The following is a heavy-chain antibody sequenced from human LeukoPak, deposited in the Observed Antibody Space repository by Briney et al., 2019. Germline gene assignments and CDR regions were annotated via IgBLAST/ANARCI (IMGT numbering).Heavy chain of an antibody. D-gene: IGHD6-13*01. CDR3: AKARSGSSSWYDY. Sequence: PGGSLRLSCAASGFTFDDYAMHWVRQAPGKGLEWVSAISGSGGSTYYADSVKGRLTISRDNSKNTLYLQMNSLRAEDTAVYYCAKARSGSSSWYDYWGQGTLVTVSS. J-gene: IGHJ4*02. CDR1: GFTFDDYA. CDR2: ISGSGGST. V-gene: IGHV3-23*01.